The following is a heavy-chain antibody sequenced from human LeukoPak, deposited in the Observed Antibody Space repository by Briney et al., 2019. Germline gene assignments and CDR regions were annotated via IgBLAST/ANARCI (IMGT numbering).Heavy chain of an antibody. CDR1: GGTFSSYA. CDR3: ARARKGYCSSTSCYAYFDY. Sequence: SVKVSCKASGGTFSSYAISWVRQAPGQGLEWMGGIIPIFGTANYAQKFQGRVTITADESTSTAYMELSGLRSEDTAVYYCARARKGYCSSTSCYAYFDYWGQGTLVTVSS. J-gene: IGHJ4*02. CDR2: IIPIFGTA. V-gene: IGHV1-69*13. D-gene: IGHD2-2*01.